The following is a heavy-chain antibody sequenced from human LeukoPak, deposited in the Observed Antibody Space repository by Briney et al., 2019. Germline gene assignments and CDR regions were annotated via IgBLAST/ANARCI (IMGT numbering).Heavy chain of an antibody. CDR2: INTKTGNP. CDR1: GYTFTRYA. CDR3: ARISGDSGELGDP. J-gene: IGHJ5*02. D-gene: IGHD3-10*01. V-gene: IGHV7-4-1*02. Sequence: ASVKVSCKASGYTFTRYAMNWVRQAPGQGLEWMGWINTKTGNPTYAQGFTGRFVFSLDISVSTAYLQISSLKPEDTAVYYCARISGDSGELGDPWGQGTLVTVSS.